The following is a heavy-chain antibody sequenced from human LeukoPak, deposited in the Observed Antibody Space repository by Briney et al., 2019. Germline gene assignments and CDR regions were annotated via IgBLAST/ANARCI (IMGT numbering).Heavy chain of an antibody. Sequence: PSETLSLTCTVSGGSISSYYWSWIRQPPGKGLEWIGYIYYSGSTNYNPSLKSRVTISVDTSKNQFSLKLSSVTAADTAVYYCARVAVGATTDVFDTWGQGTMVTVSS. CDR2: IYYSGST. CDR3: ARVAVGATTDVFDT. V-gene: IGHV4-59*08. J-gene: IGHJ3*02. D-gene: IGHD1-26*01. CDR1: GGSISSYY.